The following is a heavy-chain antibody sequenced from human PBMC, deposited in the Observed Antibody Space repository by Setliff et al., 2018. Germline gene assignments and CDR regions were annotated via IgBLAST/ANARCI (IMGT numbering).Heavy chain of an antibody. CDR3: ARAPRLEWILPTFDY. CDR2: IIPIFGTA. J-gene: IGHJ4*02. CDR1: GVTFSSYA. D-gene: IGHD3-3*01. V-gene: IGHV1-69*05. Sequence: SVKVSCKASGVTFSSYAISWVRQAPGQGLEWMGGIIPIFGTANYAQKFQGRVPMTTATSTKTAYLELRSLRYDDTAVYFWARAPRLEWILPTFDYWGQGTPVTVSS.